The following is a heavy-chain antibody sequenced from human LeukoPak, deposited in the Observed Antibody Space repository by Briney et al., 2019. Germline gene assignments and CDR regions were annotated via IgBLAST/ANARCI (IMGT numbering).Heavy chain of an antibody. CDR3: AREDSSGYYRFFDY. Sequence: GESLRLACAASGFTFSSYWMHWVRQAPGKGLVWVSRINSDGSSTSYADSVKGRFTISRDNAKNTLYLQMNSLRAEDTAVYYCAREDSSGYYRFFDYWGQGTLVTVSS. CDR2: INSDGSST. D-gene: IGHD3-22*01. V-gene: IGHV3-74*01. CDR1: GFTFSSYW. J-gene: IGHJ4*02.